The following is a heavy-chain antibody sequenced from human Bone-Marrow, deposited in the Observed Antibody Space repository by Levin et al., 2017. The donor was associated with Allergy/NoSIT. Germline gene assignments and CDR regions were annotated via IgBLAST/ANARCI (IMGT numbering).Heavy chain of an antibody. Sequence: SETLSLTCTVSGGSISNYYWSWIRQPPGKGLEYIGYIHNSGSTNYNPSLNSRVTISVDTSKNQFSLSLSSVTVADTARYYCAGGARYFDWLSVTRFDPWGQGTLVTVSS. J-gene: IGHJ5*02. V-gene: IGHV4-59*01. D-gene: IGHD3-9*01. CDR3: AGGARYFDWLSVTRFDP. CDR2: IHNSGST. CDR1: GGSISNYY.